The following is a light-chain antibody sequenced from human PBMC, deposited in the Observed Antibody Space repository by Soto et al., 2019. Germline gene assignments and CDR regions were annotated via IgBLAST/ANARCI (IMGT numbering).Light chain of an antibody. Sequence: DIQLTQSPSFLSASVGDRVTITCRASQPISNYLAWYQQKPGKAPELLIYSASTLQSGVPSRFSGSGSSTDFSLTIRALQPDDFATYYCLQLNRYPLTFGGGTKVDI. CDR2: SAS. CDR3: LQLNRYPLT. J-gene: IGKJ4*01. CDR1: QPISNY. V-gene: IGKV1-9*01.